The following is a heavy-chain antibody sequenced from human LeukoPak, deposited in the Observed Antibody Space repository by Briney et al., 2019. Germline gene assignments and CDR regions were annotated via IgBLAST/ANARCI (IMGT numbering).Heavy chain of an antibody. CDR2: IHQSGTT. CDR1: GGSLSTYY. Sequence: SETLSLTCSVSGGSLSTYYWTWTRQPPGKGLEWTGYIHQSGTTEFNPSLKSRVTMSLDTSRNQFSLRMSTVTAADTAVYYCSREQYIIGGSGWFGMDVWGHGTTVTVSS. J-gene: IGHJ6*02. D-gene: IGHD6-19*01. CDR3: SREQYIIGGSGWFGMDV. V-gene: IGHV4-59*12.